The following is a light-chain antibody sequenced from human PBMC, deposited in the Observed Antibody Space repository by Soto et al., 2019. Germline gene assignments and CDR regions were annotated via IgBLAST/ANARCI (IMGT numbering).Light chain of an antibody. Sequence: DIQMTQSPSTLSASVGDRVTITCRASQSISSYLAWYQQRPGKAPGLLIYSASTLKSGVPSRFSGSGYGTDFSLTISNLQPEDFATYYCQHLYSHPVAFGRGTKVDI. V-gene: IGKV1-9*01. J-gene: IGKJ1*01. CDR2: SAS. CDR3: QHLYSHPVA. CDR1: QSISSY.